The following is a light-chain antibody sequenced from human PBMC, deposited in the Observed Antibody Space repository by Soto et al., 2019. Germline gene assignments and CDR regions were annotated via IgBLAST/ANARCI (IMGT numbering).Light chain of an antibody. CDR3: QQYGSSPPWT. J-gene: IGKJ1*01. CDR1: QSVSRSY. V-gene: IGKV3-20*01. CDR2: GAS. Sequence: EIVLTQSPGTPSLSPGERATLSCRASQSVSRSYLAWYQQKPGQAPRLLIYGASSRATGIPDRFSGSGSGTDFTLTINRLEPEDFAVYYCQQYGSSPPWTFGQGTKVEIK.